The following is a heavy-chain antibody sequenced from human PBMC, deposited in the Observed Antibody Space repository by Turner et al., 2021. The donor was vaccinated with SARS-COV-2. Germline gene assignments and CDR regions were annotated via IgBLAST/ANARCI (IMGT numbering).Heavy chain of an antibody. CDR1: GFTFNTYA. Sequence: EVQVLESGGGLAQPGGSLRLSCAASGFTFNTYAMSWVRQAPGKGLVWVSVVSGLGDTRLYADSVRGRCTISRDNTKNRVYLQMNSLRPDDTALYYCVRDRPRPGDRDALDIWGQGTMVTVSS. CDR3: VRDRPRPGDRDALDI. D-gene: IGHD7-27*01. V-gene: IGHV3-23*01. CDR2: VSGLGDTR. J-gene: IGHJ3*02.